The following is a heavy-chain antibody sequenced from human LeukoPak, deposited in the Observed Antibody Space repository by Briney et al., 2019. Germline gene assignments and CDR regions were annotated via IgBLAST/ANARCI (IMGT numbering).Heavy chain of an antibody. J-gene: IGHJ4*02. CDR1: GFTFSSSA. Sequence: GGSLRLSCAASGFTFSSSAMHWVRQAPGKGPEWVAFIRYDGSIKYYADSVKGRFTISRDNSKNTLYLQMNSLRVEDTAVYYCARGLVVVPAVSDYWGQGTLVTVSS. V-gene: IGHV3-30*02. CDR3: ARGLVVVPAVSDY. CDR2: IRYDGSIK. D-gene: IGHD2-2*01.